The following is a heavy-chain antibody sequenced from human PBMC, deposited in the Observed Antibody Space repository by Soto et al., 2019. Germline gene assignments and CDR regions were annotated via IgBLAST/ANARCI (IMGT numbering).Heavy chain of an antibody. D-gene: IGHD6-19*01. V-gene: IGHV3-64D*06. Sequence: VQLVESGGTLVQPGGSLRLFCSASGFTFNTFAMHWVRQTPGKGLEFVSAISSNGGNTYYADSVKGRFAISRDNSKNTLYLQMYSLRPEDTALYYCVKEGYMRSDWYGQFDCWGQGTLVTVSS. CDR3: VKEGYMRSDWYGQFDC. J-gene: IGHJ4*02. CDR2: ISSNGGNT. CDR1: GFTFNTFA.